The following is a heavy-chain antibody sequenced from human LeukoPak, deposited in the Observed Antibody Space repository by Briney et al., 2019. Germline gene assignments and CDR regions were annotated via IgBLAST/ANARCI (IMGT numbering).Heavy chain of an antibody. CDR2: MNPNSGNT. CDR3: ARVFCGGDCLSYYYYFMDV. V-gene: IGHV1-8*01. CDR1: GYTFTSYD. Sequence: ASVKVSCKASGYTFTSYDINWVRQATGQWLEWMGWMNPNSGNTGYAQKFQGRVTMTRNTSISTAYMELSSLRSEDTAVYYCARVFCGGDCLSYYYYFMDVWGKGTTVTVSS. D-gene: IGHD2-21*01. J-gene: IGHJ6*03.